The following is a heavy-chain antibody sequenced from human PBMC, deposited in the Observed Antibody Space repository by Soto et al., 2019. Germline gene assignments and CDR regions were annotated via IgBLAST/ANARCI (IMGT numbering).Heavy chain of an antibody. Sequence: QVQLVESGGGVVQPGRSLRLSCAASGFTFSSYAMHWVRQAPGKGLEWVAVISYDGSNKYYADSVKGRFTISRDNSMNTLYLQMNSLRAEDTAVYYCARDYLPDYYGSGSYYNASDYWGQGTLVTVSS. J-gene: IGHJ4*02. V-gene: IGHV3-30-3*01. D-gene: IGHD3-10*01. CDR2: ISYDGSNK. CDR3: ARDYLPDYYGSGSYYNASDY. CDR1: GFTFSSYA.